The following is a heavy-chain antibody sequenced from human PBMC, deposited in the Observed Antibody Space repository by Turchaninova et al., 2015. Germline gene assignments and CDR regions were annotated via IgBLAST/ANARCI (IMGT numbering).Heavy chain of an antibody. V-gene: IGHV4-38-2*01. J-gene: IGHJ4*02. Sequence: QVQLPESGPGLVKPSETRSLTCAVSGYSSSGGYYWGWIRRPPGKGLEWIGSMYHSWSSYYNASLKSRFTMSADKSKNQVSLQLRPVTAADTAVYYCARRCKSSWCFDWWGLGTLVTVTS. CDR1: GYSSSGGYY. D-gene: IGHD6-13*01. CDR3: ARRCKSSWCFDW. CDR2: MYHSWSS.